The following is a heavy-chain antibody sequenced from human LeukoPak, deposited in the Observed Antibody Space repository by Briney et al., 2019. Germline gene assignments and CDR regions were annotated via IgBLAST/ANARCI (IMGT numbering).Heavy chain of an antibody. CDR2: IKQDVREK. Sequence: GGSLRLSCAASGFTFSSYWMSWVRQAPGEGLGWVANIKQDVREKYYVDSVKGRFTISRDNAKNSLYLKMNSMRAEDTAVYFCARTSGWYGVSWGQGTLVTVSS. CDR1: GFTFSSYW. J-gene: IGHJ4*02. D-gene: IGHD6-19*01. CDR3: ARTSGWYGVS. V-gene: IGHV3-7*03.